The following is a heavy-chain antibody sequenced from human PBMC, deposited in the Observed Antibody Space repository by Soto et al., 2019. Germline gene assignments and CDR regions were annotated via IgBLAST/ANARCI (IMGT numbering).Heavy chain of an antibody. V-gene: IGHV3-30*18. CDR1: GFTFSSYG. CDR2: VSYDGTNI. J-gene: IGHJ4*02. CDR3: AKSLNVFCISASCMGFFDH. D-gene: IGHD2-2*01. Sequence: PGGSLRLSCVASGFTFSSYGMHWVRHSPGKGLEWVAVVSYDGTNIYYADSVKGRFTISRDNSKNTLYLQMNSLRTEDTAVYYCAKSLNVFCISASCMGFFDHWGQGTLVTVSS.